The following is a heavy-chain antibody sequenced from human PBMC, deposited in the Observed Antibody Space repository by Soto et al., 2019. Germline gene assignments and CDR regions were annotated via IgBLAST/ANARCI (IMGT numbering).Heavy chain of an antibody. CDR3: ARGGGSLTTGFDY. J-gene: IGHJ4*02. CDR2: ISYSGST. CDR1: GGSISSYY. D-gene: IGHD1-1*01. Sequence: SETLSLTCTVSGGSISSYYWTWIRQPPGKGLEWIGYISYSGSTSSNPSLKRRITISVDTSKNQFSRKGRFVSAADTAVYYCARGGGSLTTGFDYWGQGTLVTVSS. V-gene: IGHV4-59*01.